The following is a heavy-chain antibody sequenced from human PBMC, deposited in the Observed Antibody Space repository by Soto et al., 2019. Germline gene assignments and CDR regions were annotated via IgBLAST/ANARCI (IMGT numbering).Heavy chain of an antibody. D-gene: IGHD1-26*01. CDR1: GFTFSGSA. CDR3: TRPGSLKWDDY. J-gene: IGHJ4*02. Sequence: EVQLVESGGGLVQPGGSLKLSCAASGFTFSGSAMHWVRQASGKGLEWVGRIRSKANSYATAYAASVKGRFTISRDDSKNTAYLQMNSLKTKDTAVYYCTRPGSLKWDDYWGQGTLVTVCS. CDR2: IRSKANSYAT. V-gene: IGHV3-73*02.